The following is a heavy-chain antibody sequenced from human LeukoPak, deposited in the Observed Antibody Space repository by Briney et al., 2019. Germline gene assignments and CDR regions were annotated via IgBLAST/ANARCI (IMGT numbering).Heavy chain of an antibody. Sequence: SETLSLTCTVSGGSISSSSYYWGWLRQPPGKGLEWIGSIYYSGSTYYNPSLKSRVTISVDTSKNRFSLKLSSVTAANTAVYYCARCSAASLDNWFDPWGQGTLVTVSS. J-gene: IGHJ5*02. CDR2: IYYSGST. V-gene: IGHV4-39*07. CDR1: GGSISSSSYY. D-gene: IGHD6-13*01. CDR3: ARCSAASLDNWFDP.